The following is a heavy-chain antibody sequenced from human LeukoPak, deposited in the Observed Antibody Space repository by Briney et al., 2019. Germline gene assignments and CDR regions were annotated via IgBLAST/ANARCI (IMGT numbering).Heavy chain of an antibody. CDR1: GGSFSGYY. D-gene: IGHD3-3*01. J-gene: IGHJ4*02. CDR2: INHSGST. Sequence: SETLSLTCAVYGGSFSGYYWSWIRQPPGKGLEWIGEINHSGSTNYNPSLKSRVTISVDTSKNQFSLKLSSVTAADTAVYYCARTQSYYDFWSGYLKSWGQGTLVTVSS. CDR3: ARTQSYYDFWSGYLKS. V-gene: IGHV4-34*01.